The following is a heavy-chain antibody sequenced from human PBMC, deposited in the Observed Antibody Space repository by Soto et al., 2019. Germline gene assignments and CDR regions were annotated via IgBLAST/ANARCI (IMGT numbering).Heavy chain of an antibody. CDR2: TYYRSKWYN. V-gene: IGHV6-1*01. J-gene: IGHJ6*02. D-gene: IGHD2-15*01. CDR3: AREDCSFCCCYSDGRYQMDF. Sequence: SQTLSLTCAISGDSVSSNSAAWNWIRQSPSRGLEWLGRTYYRSKWYNDYAVSVKSRITINPDTSKTQFSLQLNSVTPEDTAVYYCAREDCSFCCCYSDGRYQMDFWGQGSSVPVS. CDR1: GDSVSSNSAA.